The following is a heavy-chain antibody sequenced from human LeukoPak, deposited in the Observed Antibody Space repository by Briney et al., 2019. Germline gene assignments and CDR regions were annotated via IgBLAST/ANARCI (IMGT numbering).Heavy chain of an antibody. CDR3: ARDRKAVALDY. D-gene: IGHD6-19*01. CDR1: GGSISSSSYY. V-gene: IGHV4-39*07. J-gene: IGHJ4*02. Sequence: SETLSFTCTVSGGSISSSSYYWGWIRQPPGKGLEWIGSIYYSGSTYYSPSLKSRVTISVDTSKNQFSLKLSSVTAADTAVYYCARDRKAVALDYWGQGTLVTVSS. CDR2: IYYSGST.